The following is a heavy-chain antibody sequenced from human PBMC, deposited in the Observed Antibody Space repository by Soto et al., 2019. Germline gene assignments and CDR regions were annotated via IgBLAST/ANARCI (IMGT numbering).Heavy chain of an antibody. J-gene: IGHJ4*02. CDR1: GFTFDDYT. CDR2: ISWDGGST. CDR3: AKALQQWLVPVYFDY. Sequence: GGSLRLSCAASGFTFDDYTMHWVRQAPGKGLEWVSLISWDGGSTYYADSVKGRFTISRDNSKNSLYLQMNSLRTEDTALYYCAKALQQWLVPVYFDYWAQGTLVPSPQ. D-gene: IGHD6-19*01. V-gene: IGHV3-43*01.